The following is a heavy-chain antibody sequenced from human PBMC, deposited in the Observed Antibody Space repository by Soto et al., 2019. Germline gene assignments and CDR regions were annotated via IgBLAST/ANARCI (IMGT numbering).Heavy chain of an antibody. D-gene: IGHD4-17*01. V-gene: IGHV3-11*01. J-gene: IGHJ6*03. CDR3: ARDWPPSYGYSEYYHYMDV. CDR2: ISSSGTTI. CDR1: GFAFSYYY. Sequence: GGALRRSGSASGFAFSYYYMSWFRQAPGKGLESVSYISSSGTTIHYADSVKGRFAISRDNAKDSLYLQMNSLRAEDTAVYYCARDWPPSYGYSEYYHYMDVWGQGTTVTVSS.